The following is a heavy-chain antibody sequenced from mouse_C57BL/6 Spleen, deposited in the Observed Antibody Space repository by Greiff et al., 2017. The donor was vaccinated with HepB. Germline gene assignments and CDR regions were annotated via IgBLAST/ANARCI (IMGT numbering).Heavy chain of an antibody. V-gene: IGHV1-47*01. J-gene: IGHJ2*01. CDR2: FHPYNDDN. D-gene: IGHD2-2*01. Sequence: QVQLKQSGAELVKPGASVKMSCKASGYTFTTYPIEWMKQNHGKSLEWIGNFHPYNDDNKYNEKFKGKATLTVEKSSSTVYLALSRLTSDDSAVYYCARRGGYLYYFDYWGQGTTLTVSS. CDR1: GYTFTTYP. CDR3: ARRGGYLYYFDY.